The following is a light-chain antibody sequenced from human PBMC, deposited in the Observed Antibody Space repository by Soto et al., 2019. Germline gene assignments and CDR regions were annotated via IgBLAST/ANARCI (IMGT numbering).Light chain of an antibody. V-gene: IGKV3-20*01. CDR1: QSVSSY. CDR2: GAS. Sequence: IVLTQSPATLSLSPGERATLSCRASQSVSSYLAWYQQKPGQAPTLLVSGASRRATGIPDRFSGGGSGTDFTLTISRLEPEDVALYYCQQYDRPPITFGQGTRLEIK. CDR3: QQYDRPPIT. J-gene: IGKJ5*01.